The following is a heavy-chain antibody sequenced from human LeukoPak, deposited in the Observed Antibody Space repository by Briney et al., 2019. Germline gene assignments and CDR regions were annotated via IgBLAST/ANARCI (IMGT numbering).Heavy chain of an antibody. CDR3: ARALLQYYYYYMDV. CDR2: INPNSGDT. Sequence: GASVKVSCKASGYTFIANNMYWVRQAPGQGLEWMGRINPNSGDTYYAQNFQGRVTMTRDTSISTAYMELSRLRSDDTAVYYCARALLQYYYYYMDVWGKGTTVTVSS. J-gene: IGHJ6*03. V-gene: IGHV1-2*02. D-gene: IGHD3-10*01. CDR1: GYTFIANN.